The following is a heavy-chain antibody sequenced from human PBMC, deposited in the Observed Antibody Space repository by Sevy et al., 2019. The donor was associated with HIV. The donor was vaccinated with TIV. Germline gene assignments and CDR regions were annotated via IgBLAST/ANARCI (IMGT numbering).Heavy chain of an antibody. J-gene: IGHJ6*02. CDR3: ASQDIVVVPAAKNPNDTPDYYYYYGMDV. Sequence: ASVKVSCKASGYTFTSYGISWVRQAPGQGLEWMGWISAYNGNTNYAQKVQGRVTMTTDTSTSTAYMELRSLRSDDTAVDYFASQDIVVVPAAKNPNDTPDYYYYYGMDVWGQGTTVTVSS. D-gene: IGHD2-2*01. CDR2: ISAYNGNT. CDR1: GYTFTSYG. V-gene: IGHV1-18*01.